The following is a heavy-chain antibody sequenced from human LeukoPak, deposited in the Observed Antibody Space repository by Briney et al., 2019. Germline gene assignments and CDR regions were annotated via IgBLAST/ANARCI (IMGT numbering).Heavy chain of an antibody. CDR3: ARGNYDFWSGYIGFDP. CDR2: IYYSGST. J-gene: IGHJ5*02. CDR1: GGSISSSSYY. Sequence: PSETLSLTCTVSGGSISSSSYYWGWIRQPPGKGLEWIGSIYYSGSTYYNPSLKSRVTISVDTSKNQFSLKLSSVTAADTAVYYCARGNYDFWSGYIGFDPWGQGTLVTVSS. D-gene: IGHD3-3*01. V-gene: IGHV4-39*07.